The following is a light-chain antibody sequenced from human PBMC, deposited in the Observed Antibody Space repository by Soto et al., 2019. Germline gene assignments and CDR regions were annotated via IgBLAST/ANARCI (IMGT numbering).Light chain of an antibody. CDR3: CSYAGSTTFNV. CDR1: SSDVGNYNL. V-gene: IGLV2-23*02. J-gene: IGLJ1*01. CDR2: EVS. Sequence: QSALTQPASVSGSPGQSITISCTGTSSDVGNYNLVSWYQQHPGKAPKLMIYEVSKRPSGVSNRFSGSKSGNTASLTIADLQAEYEADYYCCSYAGSTTFNVFGTGTKLTVL.